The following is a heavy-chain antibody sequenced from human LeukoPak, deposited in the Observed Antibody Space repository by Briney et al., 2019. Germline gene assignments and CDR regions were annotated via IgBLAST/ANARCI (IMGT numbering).Heavy chain of an antibody. J-gene: IGHJ4*02. CDR2: TFYSGRT. D-gene: IGHD3-22*01. V-gene: IGHV4-59*01. Sequence: SGTLSLTCPVSGGSMTNYNWGWFRRPPGRPLEWVGYTFYSGRTDYNPSLKGRVSISVDRSRSSNQFSLTLSSVTAADTAVYYCARVSSVITTSFDYWGQGILVTVSS. CDR1: GGSMTNYN. CDR3: ARVSSVITTSFDY.